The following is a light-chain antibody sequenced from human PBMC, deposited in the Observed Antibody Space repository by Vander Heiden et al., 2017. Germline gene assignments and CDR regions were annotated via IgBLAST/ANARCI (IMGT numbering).Light chain of an antibody. V-gene: IGKV3-20*01. Sequence: EIVLTQSPGTLSLSPGERATLSCRASQSVSSSYLAWYQHKPGQAPRLLIYGASSRATGIPDRFSGSGSGIDFTLTISRLEPEDFAVYYCQQYGSSPHTFGGGTKVEIK. CDR3: QQYGSSPHT. CDR1: QSVSSSY. J-gene: IGKJ4*01. CDR2: GAS.